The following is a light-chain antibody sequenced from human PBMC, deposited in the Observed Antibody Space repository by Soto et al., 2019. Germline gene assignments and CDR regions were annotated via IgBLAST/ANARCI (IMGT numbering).Light chain of an antibody. CDR3: SSYTSSSTPYV. J-gene: IGLJ1*01. Sequence: QSVLTQPASVSGSPGQSITISCTGSSSEIGAYDYVSWYQQRPVKAPKLMIFDVTNRPSGVSDRFSGSKSGNTASLTTSGLQTEDEADYYCSSYTSSSTPYVFGTGTKVTVL. CDR2: DVT. V-gene: IGLV2-14*01. CDR1: SSEIGAYDY.